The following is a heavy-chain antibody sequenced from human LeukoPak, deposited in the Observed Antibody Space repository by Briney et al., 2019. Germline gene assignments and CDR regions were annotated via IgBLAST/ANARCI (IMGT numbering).Heavy chain of an antibody. CDR3: ARAAAGLGFDY. CDR2: INHSGST. Sequence: PSETLSLTCAVYGGYLSGYYWSWIRQPPGKGLEWIGEINHSGSTNYNPSLKSRVTISVDTSKNQFSLKLSSVTAADTAVYYCARAAAGLGFDYWGQGTLVTVSS. J-gene: IGHJ4*02. V-gene: IGHV4-34*01. CDR1: GGYLSGYY. D-gene: IGHD6-19*01.